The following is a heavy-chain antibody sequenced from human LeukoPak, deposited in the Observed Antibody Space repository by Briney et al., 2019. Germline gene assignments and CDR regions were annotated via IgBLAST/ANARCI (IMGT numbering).Heavy chain of an antibody. CDR1: GGSIRSYY. CDR3: ARDPGQCGSGARGAFDV. J-gene: IGHJ3*01. CDR2: IYTSGST. Sequence: SETLSLTCTVSGGSIRSYYWSWIRQPAGKGLEWIGRIYTSGSTNYNPSLKSRVTMSVDTSKNQFSLKLSSVTAADTAVYYCARDPGQCGSGARGAFDVWGQGTMVTVSS. V-gene: IGHV4-4*07. D-gene: IGHD3-10*01.